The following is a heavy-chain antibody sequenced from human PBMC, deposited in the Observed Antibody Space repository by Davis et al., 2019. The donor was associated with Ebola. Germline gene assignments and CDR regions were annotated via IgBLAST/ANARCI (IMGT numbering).Heavy chain of an antibody. CDR1: GYSFTSYW. V-gene: IGHV5-10-1*01. D-gene: IGHD2-8*01. J-gene: IGHJ5*02. CDR3: ARQLGYCTNGVCYTGGWFDP. CDR2: IDPSDSST. Sequence: KVSCKGSGYSFTSYWISWVRQMPGKGLEWMGRIDPSDSSTNYSPSFQGHVTLSADKSISTAYLQWSSLKASDTAMYYCARQLGYCTNGVCYTGGWFDPWGQGTLVTVSS.